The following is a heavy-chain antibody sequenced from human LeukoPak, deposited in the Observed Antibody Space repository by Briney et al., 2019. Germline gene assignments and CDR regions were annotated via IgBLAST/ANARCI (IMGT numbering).Heavy chain of an antibody. J-gene: IGHJ6*02. V-gene: IGHV1-2*02. CDR1: GYTFTGYY. D-gene: IGHD5-12*01. Sequence: ASVKVSCKASGYTFTGYYMHWVRQAPGQGLEWMGWINPDSGGTNNAQKFQGRVTMTRDTSISTAYMELSRLRSDDTAVYYCARGPPGGYSGYDPYYYGMDVWGQGTTVTVSS. CDR2: INPDSGGT. CDR3: ARGPPGGYSGYDPYYYGMDV.